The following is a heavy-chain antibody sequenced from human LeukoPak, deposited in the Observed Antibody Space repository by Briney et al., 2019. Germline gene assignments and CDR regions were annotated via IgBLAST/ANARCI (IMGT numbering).Heavy chain of an antibody. D-gene: IGHD3-22*01. CDR1: GFTVSGNY. V-gene: IGHV3-53*01. CDR3: VKFTQSYCDSRSDY. Sequence: PGGSLRLSCAASGFTVSGNYMSWVRQAPGKGLEWVSVIYSGGSTYYADSVKGRVSISRDTSKSTLYLQMNYLRAEDTAVYFCVKFTQSYCDSRSDYWGQGTLVTVSS. J-gene: IGHJ4*02. CDR2: IYSGGST.